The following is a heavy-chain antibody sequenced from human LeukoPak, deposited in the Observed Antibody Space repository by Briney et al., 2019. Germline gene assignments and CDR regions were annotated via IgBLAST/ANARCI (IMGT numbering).Heavy chain of an antibody. CDR1: GGSISSSNW. CDR2: IYHSGST. J-gene: IGHJ4*02. Sequence: SGTLSLTCAVSGGSISSSNWWSWVRQPPGKGLEWIGEIYHSGSTNYNPSLKSRVTISVDKSKNQFSLKLSSVTAADTAVYYCARLNWNYEGYIDYWGQGTLVTVSS. D-gene: IGHD1-7*01. V-gene: IGHV4-4*02. CDR3: ARLNWNYEGYIDY.